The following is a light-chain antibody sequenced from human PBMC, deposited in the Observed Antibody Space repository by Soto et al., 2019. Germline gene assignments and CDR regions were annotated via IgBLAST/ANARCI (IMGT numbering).Light chain of an antibody. CDR3: QSYDSSLSGSV. J-gene: IGLJ2*01. CDR1: SSNIGAGYE. V-gene: IGLV1-40*01. Sequence: VLTQPPSVSGAPGQRVTISCTGSSSNIGAGYEVHWYQQLPGTAPKLLIYANHNRPSGVPDRFSGSKSGTSASLAITGLQAEDEADYYCQSYDSSLSGSVFGGGTKLTVL. CDR2: ANH.